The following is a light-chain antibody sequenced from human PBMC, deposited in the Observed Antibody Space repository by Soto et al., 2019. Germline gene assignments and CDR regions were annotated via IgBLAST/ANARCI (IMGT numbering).Light chain of an antibody. CDR1: CSDVGGCKY. CDR2: EVS. J-gene: IGLJ1*01. CDR3: SSYRSIGSVV. Sequence: QSALTQPASVSGSPGQSITISCTGTCSDVGGCKYDSWYQQHPGKAPKVMIYEVSNRPSGVSTRFSGSKSGNTASLTISGLQADDEGDYYCSSYRSIGSVVFGTGTKLTVL. V-gene: IGLV2-14*01.